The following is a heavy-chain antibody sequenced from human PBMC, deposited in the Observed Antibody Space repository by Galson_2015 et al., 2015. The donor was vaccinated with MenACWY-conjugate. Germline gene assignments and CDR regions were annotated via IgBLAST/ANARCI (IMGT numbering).Heavy chain of an antibody. J-gene: IGHJ4*02. V-gene: IGHV4-59*08. D-gene: IGHD5-18*01. Sequence: LSLTCTVSGGSISRHYWSWFRPPPGKGLEWIAYIRETGSLKDNPSLKSRVTMSADKSNNQFSLRLISVTAADTAVYYCARIPTCGSSFGYFDYWGQGILVAVSS. CDR3: ARIPTCGSSFGYFDY. CDR1: GGSISRHY. CDR2: IRETGSL.